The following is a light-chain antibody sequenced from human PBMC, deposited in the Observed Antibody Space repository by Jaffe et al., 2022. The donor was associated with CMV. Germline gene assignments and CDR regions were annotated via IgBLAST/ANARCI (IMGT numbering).Light chain of an antibody. V-gene: IGKV3D-15*01. Sequence: EIVMTQSPATLSVSPGERATLSCRASQSVSSNLAWYQHKPGQAPRLLIYGASTRATGIPARFSGSGSGTEFTLTISSLQSEDFAVYYCQQYNNWPFGGGTKVEIK. CDR3: QQYNNWP. CDR1: QSVSSN. CDR2: GAS. J-gene: IGKJ4*01.